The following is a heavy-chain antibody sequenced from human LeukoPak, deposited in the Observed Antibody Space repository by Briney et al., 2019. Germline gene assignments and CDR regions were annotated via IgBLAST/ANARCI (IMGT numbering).Heavy chain of an antibody. D-gene: IGHD2-2*01. J-gene: IGHJ4*02. CDR2: FDPEDGET. CDR1: GYTLTELS. CDR3: ATGCSSTSCPIDY. Sequence: ASVKVSCKVSGYTLTELSMHWVRQAPGKGLEWMGGFDPEDGETIYAQKFRGRVTMTEDTSTDTAYMELSSLRSEDTAVYYCATGCSSTSCPIDYWGQGTLVTVSS. V-gene: IGHV1-24*01.